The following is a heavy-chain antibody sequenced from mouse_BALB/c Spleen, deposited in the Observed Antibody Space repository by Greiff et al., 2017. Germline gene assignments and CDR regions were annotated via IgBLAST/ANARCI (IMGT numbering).Heavy chain of an antibody. CDR3: ARRGGNHDGPLDY. Sequence: QVQLQQSGAELVRPGTSVKVSCKASGYAFTNYLIEWVKQRPGQGLEWIGVINPGSGGTNYNEKFKGKATLTADKSSSTAYMQLSSLTSDDSAVYFCARRGGNHDGPLDYWGQGTTLTVSS. J-gene: IGHJ2*01. D-gene: IGHD2-1*01. CDR2: INPGSGGT. V-gene: IGHV1-54*01. CDR1: GYAFTNYL.